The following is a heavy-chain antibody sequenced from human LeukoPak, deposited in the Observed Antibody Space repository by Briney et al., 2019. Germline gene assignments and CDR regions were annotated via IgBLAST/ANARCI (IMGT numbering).Heavy chain of an antibody. CDR3: ARGIAAAGYEDY. V-gene: IGHV1-3*01. CDR1: ANTFTTFP. CDR2: INAANGNT. Sequence: ASVKVSCKTSANTFTTFPIHWVRQAPGQKFEWMGWINAANGNTQFSPRFQARITITRDTSATTAYMELSRLRSEDTAVYYCARGIAAAGYEDYWGQGTLVTVSS. J-gene: IGHJ4*02. D-gene: IGHD6-13*01.